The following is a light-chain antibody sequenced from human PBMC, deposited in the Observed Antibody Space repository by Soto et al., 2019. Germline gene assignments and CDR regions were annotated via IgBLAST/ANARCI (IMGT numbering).Light chain of an antibody. V-gene: IGKV3-20*01. J-gene: IGKJ1*01. Sequence: PGERATLSCRASQSVSSIYLAWYQQKPGQAPRLLIYGASSRATGIPDRFSGSGSGTDFTLTISRLEPEDFAVYYCQQYGSSRWTFGQGTKVDIK. CDR3: QQYGSSRWT. CDR1: QSVSSIY. CDR2: GAS.